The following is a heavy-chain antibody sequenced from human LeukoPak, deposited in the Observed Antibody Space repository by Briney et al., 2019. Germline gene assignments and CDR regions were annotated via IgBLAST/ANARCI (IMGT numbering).Heavy chain of an antibody. J-gene: IGHJ5*02. D-gene: IGHD3-10*01. CDR3: AKDLMRDRWFGES. Sequence: GGSLRLSCAASGFTFSSFGMHWVRQAPGKGLEWVAFIRYDGSNEFYADSVRGRFTISRDTSKSTLFLQMNSLRGEDTAVYYCAKDLMRDRWFGESWGQGTLVTVSS. CDR1: GFTFSSFG. CDR2: IRYDGSNE. V-gene: IGHV3-30*02.